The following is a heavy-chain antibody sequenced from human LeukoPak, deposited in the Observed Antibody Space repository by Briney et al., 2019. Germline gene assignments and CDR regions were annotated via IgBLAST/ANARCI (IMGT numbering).Heavy chain of an antibody. CDR2: ISAYNGNT. D-gene: IGHD1-26*01. CDR1: GYTFTSYG. V-gene: IGHV1-18*01. Sequence: ASVKVSCKASGYTFTSYGISWVRQAPGQGLEWMGWISAYNGNTNYAQKLQGRVTMTTDTSTSTAYMELRSLRSEDTAVYYCATIRSYRRLFDYWGQGTLVTVSS. J-gene: IGHJ4*02. CDR3: ATIRSYRRLFDY.